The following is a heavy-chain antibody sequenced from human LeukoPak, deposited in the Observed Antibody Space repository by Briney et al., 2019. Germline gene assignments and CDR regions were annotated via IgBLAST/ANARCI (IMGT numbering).Heavy chain of an antibody. J-gene: IGHJ4*02. D-gene: IGHD3-10*01. V-gene: IGHV3-48*01. CDR2: ISSSSSTI. Sequence: GGSLRLSCAASGFTFSSYSMNWVRQAPGKGLEWVSSISSSSSTIYYADSVKGRFTISRDNAKNSLYLQMNSLRAEDTAVYYCASWAYGSGSYQSFWGQGTLVTVSS. CDR3: ASWAYGSGSYQSF. CDR1: GFTFSSYS.